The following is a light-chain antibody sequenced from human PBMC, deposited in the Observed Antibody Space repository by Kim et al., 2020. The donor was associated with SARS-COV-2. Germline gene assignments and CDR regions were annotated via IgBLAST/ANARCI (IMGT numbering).Light chain of an antibody. CDR3: QQSYSTPWT. J-gene: IGKJ1*01. CDR2: AAS. Sequence: ASVGDRVTITCRASQGISSYLNWYQQKPGKAPKLLIYAASSLESGVPSRFSGSGSGTDFTLTISSLQPDDFATYYCQQSYSTPWTFGQGTKVDIK. CDR1: QGISSY. V-gene: IGKV1-39*01.